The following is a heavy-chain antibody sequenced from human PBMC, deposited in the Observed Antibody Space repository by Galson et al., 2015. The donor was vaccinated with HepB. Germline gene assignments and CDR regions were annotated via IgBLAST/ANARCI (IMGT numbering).Heavy chain of an antibody. CDR1: GFTFSSYA. V-gene: IGHV3-23*01. CDR3: AKVFRGVHWTHDY. J-gene: IGHJ4*02. Sequence: SLRLSCAVSGFTFSSYAMSWVRQAPGRGLDWVSTISGRGDSTYHADSVKGRFIISRDNSKNTLYLQMNSLRAEDTAVYYCAKVFRGVHWTHDYCGQGTLVTVSS. CDR2: ISGRGDST. D-gene: IGHD1-1*01.